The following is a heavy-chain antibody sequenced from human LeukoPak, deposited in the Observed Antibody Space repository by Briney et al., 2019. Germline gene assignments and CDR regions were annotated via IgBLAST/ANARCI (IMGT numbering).Heavy chain of an antibody. J-gene: IGHJ5*02. CDR1: GGSINNY. CDR2: IYYSGTT. CDR3: AKASIFSYGSGTLRGFDP. D-gene: IGHD3-10*01. Sequence: SETLSLTCTVSGGSINNYWSWIRQPPGKGLDWIGYIYYSGTTNYSPSLKSRVTISVDTSKNQFSLKLSSVTAADTAVYYCAKASIFSYGSGTLRGFDPWGQGTLVTVSS. V-gene: IGHV4-59*01.